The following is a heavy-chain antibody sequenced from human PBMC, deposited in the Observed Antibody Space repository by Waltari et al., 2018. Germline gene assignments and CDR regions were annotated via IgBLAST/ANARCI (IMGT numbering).Heavy chain of an antibody. CDR2: IHRSEKS. V-gene: IGHV4-4*02. Sequence: QLQLQESGPGLVKPSGTLSLTCTVSGDSMNSNSWWSWVRQPPEKGLEWIGQIHRSEKSNYNPSLESRVTISADTSNNQFSLKLTSTTAADTAVYYCARDRGIGLYLDSWGQGTLVTVSP. D-gene: IGHD1-26*01. CDR3: ARDRGIGLYLDS. CDR1: GDSMNSNSW. J-gene: IGHJ4*02.